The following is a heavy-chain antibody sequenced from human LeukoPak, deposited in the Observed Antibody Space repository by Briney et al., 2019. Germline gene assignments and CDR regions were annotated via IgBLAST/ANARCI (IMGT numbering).Heavy chain of an antibody. CDR2: IKPNSGDT. CDR1: GYTFTDYY. Sequence: GASVTVSCKTSGYTFTDYYIHWVRQAPGQGLEWMGWIKPNSGDTKYAQKFQGRVTMTRDTSISTAYMELRRLTSDDTAVYYCARLSGNFAYWGQGTLVTVSS. D-gene: IGHD3-10*01. V-gene: IGHV1-2*02. CDR3: ARLSGNFAY. J-gene: IGHJ4*02.